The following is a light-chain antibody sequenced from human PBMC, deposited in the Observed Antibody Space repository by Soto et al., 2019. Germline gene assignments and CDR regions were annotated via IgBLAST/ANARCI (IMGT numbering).Light chain of an antibody. J-gene: IGLJ1*01. CDR2: DVS. CDR3: SSYTASSNYV. Sequence: QSALTQPASVSGSPGQSITISCAGTSSDVGGYNYVSWYQHHPGKAPKLMIFDVSNRPSGVSNRFSGSKSGNTASLTISGLQAEDEADYYCSSYTASSNYVFGTGTRSPS. V-gene: IGLV2-14*03. CDR1: SSDVGGYNY.